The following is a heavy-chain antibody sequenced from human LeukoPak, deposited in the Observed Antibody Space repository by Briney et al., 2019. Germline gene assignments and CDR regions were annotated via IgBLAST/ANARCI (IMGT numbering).Heavy chain of an antibody. D-gene: IGHD5-18*01. J-gene: IGHJ4*02. V-gene: IGHV3-23*01. CDR2: ISGSGGST. Sequence: GGSLRLSCAASGFTFSSYAMSWVRQAPGKGLEWVSAISGSGGSTYYADSVKGRFTISRDNSKNTLYLQMNSLRAEDTAVYYCAKGRGYSYGYKYYFDYWDQGTLVTVSS. CDR1: GFTFSSYA. CDR3: AKGRGYSYGYKYYFDY.